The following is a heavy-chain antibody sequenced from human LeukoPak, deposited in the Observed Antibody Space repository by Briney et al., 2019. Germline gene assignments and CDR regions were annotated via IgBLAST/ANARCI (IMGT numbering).Heavy chain of an antibody. J-gene: IGHJ4*02. CDR3: ARRPLRWYGFDY. CDR2: IYHSGST. D-gene: IGHD4-23*01. Sequence: SETLSLTCTVSGYSISSGYYWGWIRQPPGKGLEWIGSIYHSGSTNYNPSLKSRVTISVDTSKNQFSLKLSSVTAADTAVYYCARRPLRWYGFDYWGQGNLVTVSS. V-gene: IGHV4-38-2*02. CDR1: GYSISSGYY.